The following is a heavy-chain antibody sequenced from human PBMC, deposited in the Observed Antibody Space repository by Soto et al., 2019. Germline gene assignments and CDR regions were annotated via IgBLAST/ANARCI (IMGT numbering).Heavy chain of an antibody. CDR3: ARDRGIRWFGPMDY. J-gene: IGHJ4*02. CDR1: GFTFSSHG. D-gene: IGHD3-10*01. V-gene: IGHV3-33*01. CDR2: IWYDGSNE. Sequence: QVQLVESGGGVVQPGRSLRLSCAASGFTFSSHGIHWVRQAPGNGLEWMAVIWYDGSNEYYADSVKGRFTISRDNSKNTLYLQMSSLRAEDTAVYYCARDRGIRWFGPMDYWGQGTLVTVSS.